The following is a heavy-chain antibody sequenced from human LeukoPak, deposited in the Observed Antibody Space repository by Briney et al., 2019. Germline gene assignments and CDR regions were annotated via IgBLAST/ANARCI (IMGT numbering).Heavy chain of an antibody. CDR2: INPNSGGT. J-gene: IGHJ4*02. Sequence: GASVKVSCKASGYTFTGYYMHWVRQAPGQGLEWMGWINPNSGGTNYAQKFQGRVTMTRDTSISTAYMEVNSLTSDDTSVYYCARARSRSSTYYLGYWGQGTLVTVSS. D-gene: IGHD6-13*01. CDR3: ARARSRSSTYYLGY. CDR1: GYTFTGYY. V-gene: IGHV1-2*02.